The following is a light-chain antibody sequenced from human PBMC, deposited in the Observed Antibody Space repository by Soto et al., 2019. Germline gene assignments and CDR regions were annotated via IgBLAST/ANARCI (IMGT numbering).Light chain of an antibody. V-gene: IGKV1-6*01. Sequence: AIRMAQSPSSLSASVGDRVTITCRASQDIRDDLGWYQQQPGKTPKLLIYDASTLESGVPSRFSGSRSGTEFTLTISSLQPEDFGTYYCLQDYNFPQTFGQGTKVEIK. CDR1: QDIRDD. CDR2: DAS. CDR3: LQDYNFPQT. J-gene: IGKJ1*01.